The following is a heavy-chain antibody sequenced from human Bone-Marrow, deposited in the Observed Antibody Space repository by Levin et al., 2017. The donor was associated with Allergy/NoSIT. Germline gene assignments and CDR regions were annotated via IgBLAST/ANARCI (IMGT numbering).Heavy chain of an antibody. J-gene: IGHJ4*02. V-gene: IGHV5-51*01. CDR2: MYPGDSDT. D-gene: IGHD5-24*01. Sequence: PGESLKISCKASGYTFTNNWIAWVRQMPGKGLEWMGIMYPGDSDTTYSPSFEGQVTISADKSSTTAYLQWSSLKASDHAIYYCARQGDGYNEGGVLDYWGQGTRVTVSS. CDR3: ARQGDGYNEGGVLDY. CDR1: GYTFTNNW.